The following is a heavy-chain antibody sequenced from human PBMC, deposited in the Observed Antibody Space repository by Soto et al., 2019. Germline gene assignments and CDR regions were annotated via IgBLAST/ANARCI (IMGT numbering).Heavy chain of an antibody. CDR3: ASPAIFCSSTSCPYYYYYYGMDV. CDR2: IYYSGST. D-gene: IGHD2-2*01. V-gene: IGHV4-39*01. Sequence: SETLSLTCTVSGGSISSSSYYWGWIRQPPGKGLEWIGSIYYSGSTYYNPSLKSRATISVDTSKNQFSLKLSSVTAADTAVYYCASPAIFCSSTSCPYYYYYYGMDVWGQGTTVTVSS. J-gene: IGHJ6*02. CDR1: GGSISSSSYY.